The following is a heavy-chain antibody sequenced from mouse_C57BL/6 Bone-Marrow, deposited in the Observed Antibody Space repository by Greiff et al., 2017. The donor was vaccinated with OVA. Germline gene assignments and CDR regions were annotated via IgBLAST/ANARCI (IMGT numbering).Heavy chain of an antibody. CDR3: TRGYYFDY. CDR2: IDPTNDYT. J-gene: IGHJ2*01. V-gene: IGHV1-4*01. Sequence: QVQLQQSGADLARPGASVKMSCKASGYTFTSYTIHWVKQRPGQGLEWIGYIDPTNDYTNYNQKFKGKATLTADKSSSTAYMQLSSLTSDDSAVYYCTRGYYFDYWGQGTTLTVSS. CDR1: GYTFTSYT.